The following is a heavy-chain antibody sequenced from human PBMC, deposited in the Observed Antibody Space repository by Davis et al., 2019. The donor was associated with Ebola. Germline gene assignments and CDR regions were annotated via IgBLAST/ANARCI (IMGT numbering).Heavy chain of an antibody. J-gene: IGHJ4*02. CDR2: IKNDGSEK. CDR1: GFTFSGSW. V-gene: IGHV3-7*03. Sequence: GESLKISCVASGFTFSGSWMSWVRQAPGKGLEWVANIKNDGSEKNYVDPVRGRFTISRDNAKSSLYLQMNSLRVDDTAVYYCATVRYDLGQAYWGQGTLVTVSS. D-gene: IGHD1-14*01. CDR3: ATVRYDLGQAY.